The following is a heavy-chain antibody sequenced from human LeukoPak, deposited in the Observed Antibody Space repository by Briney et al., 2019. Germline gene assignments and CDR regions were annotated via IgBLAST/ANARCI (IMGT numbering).Heavy chain of an antibody. CDR3: ASETKLVRQFWYFDY. CDR1: GFTFNSAW. D-gene: IGHD2-8*02. CDR2: VKSKTDRGTT. V-gene: IGHV3-15*01. Sequence: PGGSLRLSCAASGFTFNSAWMSWVRQVPGKGLEWVGRVKSKTDRGTTDYAAPVKGRFTISRDDSKNTLYLQMNSLKTEDTAVYYCASETKLVRQFWYFDYWGQGTLVTVSS. J-gene: IGHJ4*02.